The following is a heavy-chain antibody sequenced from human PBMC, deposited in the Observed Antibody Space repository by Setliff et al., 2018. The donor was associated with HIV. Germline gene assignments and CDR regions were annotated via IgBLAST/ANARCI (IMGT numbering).Heavy chain of an antibody. D-gene: IGHD3-9*01. CDR1: GFPFSNVW. Sequence: GGSLRLSCTASGFPFSNVWMTWVRQAPGKGLEWVGRIKSKTDGGTTDYGASVKGRFTISRNDSENTLYLQMNKLAIEDTALYYCVTGVLPTYFDIVGGDHWGQGTLVTVSS. CDR3: VTGVLPTYFDIVGGDH. CDR2: IKSKTDGGTT. J-gene: IGHJ5*02. V-gene: IGHV3-15*01.